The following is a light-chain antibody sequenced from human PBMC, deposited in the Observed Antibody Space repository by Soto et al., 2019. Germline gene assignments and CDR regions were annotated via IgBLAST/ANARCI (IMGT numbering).Light chain of an antibody. CDR1: LGLGSY. Sequence: DGQLTQSPSFLSASVGGRVTITCRAILGLGSYLAWYQQKPGKAPTLLIYEASTLKSGVSSRFTGRGSGKEFTLTISSLQPEDMATYYCQQLNSYPRLFNFGGGTKVDIK. J-gene: IGKJ4*01. V-gene: IGKV1-9*01. CDR3: QQLNSYPRLFN. CDR2: EAS.